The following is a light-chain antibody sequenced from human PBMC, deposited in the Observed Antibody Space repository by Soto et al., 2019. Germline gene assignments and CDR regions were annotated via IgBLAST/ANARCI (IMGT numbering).Light chain of an antibody. Sequence: DIQMTQSPSTLSSSVGDTVTITCRASQSISTWLAWYHQKLGKAPKLLIYSTSALESGVTSKLISSGSGREFTLTINSLLPDDFAAYHCQQYNSHPFTFGQGTKLEIK. CDR1: QSISTW. CDR3: QQYNSHPFT. CDR2: STS. V-gene: IGKV1-5*03. J-gene: IGKJ2*01.